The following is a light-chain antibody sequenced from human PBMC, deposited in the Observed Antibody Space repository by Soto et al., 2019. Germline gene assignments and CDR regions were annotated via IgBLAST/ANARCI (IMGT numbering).Light chain of an antibody. Sequence: EIVLTHSPGTLSLSPGERATLSCRASQIASDNYLAWYQQKPGQAPRLVVYGASSRATGVPDRFSASGSGTDFTLTISRLEPEDFAVYYCQQYAKAPLTFGQGTKVEMK. CDR1: QIASDNY. CDR2: GAS. J-gene: IGKJ1*01. CDR3: QQYAKAPLT. V-gene: IGKV3-20*01.